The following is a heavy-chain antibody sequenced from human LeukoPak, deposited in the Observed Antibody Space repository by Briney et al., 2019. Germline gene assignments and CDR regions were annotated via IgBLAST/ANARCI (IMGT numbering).Heavy chain of an antibody. CDR3: ARWVDNQQLWTLYGPTLDY. J-gene: IGHJ4*02. CDR1: GYTFTGYY. D-gene: IGHD5-18*01. V-gene: IGHV1-2*02. CDR2: INPNSGGT. Sequence: ASVKVSCKASGYTFTGYYMHWVRQAPGQGLEWMGWINPNSGGTNYAQKFQGRVTMTRDTSISTAYMELSRLRSDDTAVYYCARWVDNQQLWTLYGPTLDYWGQGTLVTVSS.